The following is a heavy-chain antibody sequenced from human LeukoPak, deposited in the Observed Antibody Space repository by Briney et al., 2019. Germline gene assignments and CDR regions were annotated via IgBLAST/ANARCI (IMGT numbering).Heavy chain of an antibody. J-gene: IGHJ4*02. CDR3: ARFQYYYDSSGYYPREY. Sequence: PSETLSLTCAVYGGSFSGYYWSWIRQPPGKGLEWIGEINHSGSTNYNPSLKSRVTISVDTSKNQFSLKLSSVTAADTAVYYCARFQYYYDSSGYYPREYWGQGTLVTVSS. CDR1: GGSFSGYY. V-gene: IGHV4-34*01. CDR2: INHSGST. D-gene: IGHD3-22*01.